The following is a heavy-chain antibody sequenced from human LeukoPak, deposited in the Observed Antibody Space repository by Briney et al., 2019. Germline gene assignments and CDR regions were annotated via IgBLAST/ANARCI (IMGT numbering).Heavy chain of an antibody. V-gene: IGHV4-30-2*02. J-gene: IGHJ4*02. CDR2: IYHSGST. CDR3: AARDDYDFWSGPYFDY. D-gene: IGHD3-3*01. Sequence: SETLSLTCTVSGGSISSGAYYWSWIRQPPGKGLEWIGYIYHSGSTYYNPSLKSRVTISVDTSKNQFSLKLSSVTAADTAVYYCAARDDYDFWSGPYFDYWGQGTLVTVSS. CDR1: GGSISSGAYY.